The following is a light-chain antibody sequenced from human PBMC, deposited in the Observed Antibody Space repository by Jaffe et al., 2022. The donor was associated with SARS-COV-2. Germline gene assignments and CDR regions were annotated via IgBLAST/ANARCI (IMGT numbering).Light chain of an antibody. CDR3: QTWASDTGV. CDR1: RGDNSYA. J-gene: IGLJ2*01. CDR2: LDTDGGH. V-gene: IGLV4-69*01. Sequence: QLVLTQPPSASASLGASVKLICTLTRGDNSYAIAWHQHQPGKGPRFLMTLDTDGGHRKGDGVPDRFSASMSGADHYLTISGLQSEDEADYYCQTWASDTGVFGGGTKLTVL.